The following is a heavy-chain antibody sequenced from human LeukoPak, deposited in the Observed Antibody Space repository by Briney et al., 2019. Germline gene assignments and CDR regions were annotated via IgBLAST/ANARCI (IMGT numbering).Heavy chain of an antibody. CDR2: INHSGST. CDR3: PLRGSLLRQRRGWFDP. D-gene: IGHD6-25*01. J-gene: IGHJ5*02. CDR1: GGSFSGYY. Sequence: SETLSLTCAVYGGSFSGYYWSWIRQPPGKGLEWIGEINHSGSTNYNPSLKSRVTISVDTSKNQFSLKLSSVTAADTAVYYCPLRGSLLRQRRGWFDPWGQGTLVTVSS. V-gene: IGHV4-34*01.